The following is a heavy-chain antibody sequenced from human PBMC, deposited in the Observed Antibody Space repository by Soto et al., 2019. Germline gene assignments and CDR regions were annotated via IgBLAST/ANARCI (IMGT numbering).Heavy chain of an antibody. Sequence: GGSLRLSCAASGFTFSSYSMNWVRQAPGKGLEWVSSISSSSRYIYYADSVKGRFTISRDNAKNSLYLQMNSLRAEDTAVYYCARDRGYYHDTSGYRYWYFDLWGGGTLVTVPS. D-gene: IGHD3-22*01. CDR2: ISSSSRYI. CDR3: ARDRGYYHDTSGYRYWYFDL. J-gene: IGHJ2*01. V-gene: IGHV3-21*01. CDR1: GFTFSSYS.